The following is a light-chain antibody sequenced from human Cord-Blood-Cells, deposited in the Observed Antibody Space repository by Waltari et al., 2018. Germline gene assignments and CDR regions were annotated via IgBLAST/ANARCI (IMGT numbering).Light chain of an antibody. CDR2: CAS. J-gene: IGKJ4*01. V-gene: IGKV3-15*01. CDR1: QSVSSN. CDR3: QQYNNWPS. Sequence: EIVMTQSPATLSVSPGERATLSCRASQSVSSNLAWYQQKPGQAPRLLIYCASTRATGIPARFSGSGSGTEFTLTISSLQSEDFAVYYCQQYNNWPSFGGGTKVEIK.